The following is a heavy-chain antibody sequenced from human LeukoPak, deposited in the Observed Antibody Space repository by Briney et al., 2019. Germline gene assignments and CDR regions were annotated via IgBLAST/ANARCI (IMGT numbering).Heavy chain of an antibody. CDR3: NYDFWSGNDY. Sequence: PGGSLRLSCAASGFTVSSNYMSWVRQAPGQGLEWVSVIYSGGSTYYADSVTGRFTISRDNSKNTLYLQMNSLRAEDTAVYYCNYDFWSGNDYWGQGTLVTVSS. CDR1: GFTVSSNY. J-gene: IGHJ4*02. D-gene: IGHD3-3*01. CDR2: IYSGGST. V-gene: IGHV3-53*01.